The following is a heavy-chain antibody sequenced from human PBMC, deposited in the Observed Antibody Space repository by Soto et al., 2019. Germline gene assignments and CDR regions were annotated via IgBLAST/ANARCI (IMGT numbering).Heavy chain of an antibody. CDR2: IYWNDDK. D-gene: IGHD3-3*01. V-gene: IGHV2-5*01. J-gene: IGHJ5*02. CDR3: AHSTYYDFWSGYYTRFDP. Sequence: QITLKESGPPLVNPTQTLTLTCTFSGFSLSTSGVGVGWIRQPPGKALEWLALIYWNDDKRYSPSLKSRLTITKDTAKNQVVLTRTNMDPVDTATYYCAHSTYYDFWSGYYTRFDPWGQGTLVTVSS. CDR1: GFSLSTSGVG.